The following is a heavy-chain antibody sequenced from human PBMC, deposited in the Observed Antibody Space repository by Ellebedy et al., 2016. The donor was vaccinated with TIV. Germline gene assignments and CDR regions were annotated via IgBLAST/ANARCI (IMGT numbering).Heavy chain of an antibody. CDR3: ARYCNSTTCYNWFDP. D-gene: IGHD2-2*01. Sequence: AASVKVSCKASGYTFTSYGISWVRQAPGQGLEWMGWISAYNGNTNYAQMLQGRVTMTTDTFTSTAYMELRSLRSDDTAVYYCARYCNSTTCYNWFDPWGQGTLVTVSS. CDR2: ISAYNGNT. V-gene: IGHV1-18*04. J-gene: IGHJ5*02. CDR1: GYTFTSYG.